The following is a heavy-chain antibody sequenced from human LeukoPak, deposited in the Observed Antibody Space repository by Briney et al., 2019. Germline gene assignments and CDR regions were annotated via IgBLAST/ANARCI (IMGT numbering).Heavy chain of an antibody. CDR2: ISGSGDST. CDR3: AKYATQWLGVMSAFDI. V-gene: IGHV3-23*01. J-gene: IGHJ3*02. CDR1: GFTFNSYA. Sequence: GGSLRLSCAASGFTFNSYAMSWVRQAPGKGLEWVSAISGSGDSTYYADSVKGRFTISRDNSKNTLSLQMNSLRAEDTAVYYCAKYATQWLGVMSAFDIWGLGTMVTVSS. D-gene: IGHD6-19*01.